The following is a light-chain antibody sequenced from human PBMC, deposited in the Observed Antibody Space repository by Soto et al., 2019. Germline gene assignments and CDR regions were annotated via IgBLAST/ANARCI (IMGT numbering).Light chain of an antibody. J-gene: IGKJ3*01. CDR1: QNINNW. V-gene: IGKV1-5*01. Sequence: DIQLTQSPSTLSASVGDRVTLTCRASQNINNWLAWYQQKPGKAPKVLIYDASSLESGDPSRFSGSGSGTEFTLTISSLQPDDFATYYCQQYDGNFGPGTKVDIK. CDR3: QQYDGN. CDR2: DAS.